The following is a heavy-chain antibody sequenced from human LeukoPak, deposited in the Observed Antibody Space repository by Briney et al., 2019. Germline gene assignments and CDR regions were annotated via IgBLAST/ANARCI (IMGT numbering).Heavy chain of an antibody. Sequence: GASVKVSCKASGFTFTSSAMQWVRQARGQRLEWIGWIVVGSGNTNYAQKFQERVTITRDMSTSTAYMELSSLRSEDTAMYYCAADLRSGQSPFDPWGQGTLVTVSS. CDR2: IVVGSGNT. V-gene: IGHV1-58*02. CDR3: AADLRSGQSPFDP. J-gene: IGHJ5*02. D-gene: IGHD2-15*01. CDR1: GFTFTSSA.